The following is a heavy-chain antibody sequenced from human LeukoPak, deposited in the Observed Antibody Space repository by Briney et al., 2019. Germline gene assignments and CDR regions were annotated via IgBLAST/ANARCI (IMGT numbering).Heavy chain of an antibody. CDR1: GFTFNTWA. V-gene: IGHV3-23*01. CDR3: ATLITMIH. Sequence: PGGSLRLSCAASGFTFNTWAMSWVRQAPRKGLEWVSAFSGNGGSTYYADSVKGRFTISRDNSKNMLYLQMNSLRAEDTAVYYCATLITMIHWGQGTLVTVSS. J-gene: IGHJ4*02. CDR2: FSGNGGST. D-gene: IGHD3-22*01.